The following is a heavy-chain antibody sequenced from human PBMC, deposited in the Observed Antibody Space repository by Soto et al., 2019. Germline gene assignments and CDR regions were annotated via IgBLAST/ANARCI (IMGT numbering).Heavy chain of an antibody. CDR3: ARCKGCRGGSCYPYFDY. J-gene: IGHJ4*02. CDR1: GFTFSSYA. CDR2: ISSDGSNN. V-gene: IGHV3-30-3*01. Sequence: QVQLMESGGGVVQPGRSLRLSCAASGFTFSSYAMHWVRQAPGKGLEWVAVISSDGSNNYYADSVKGRFTISRDDSKNTLYLQMNSLRAEDTAVYYCARCKGCRGGSCYPYFDYWGQGTLVTVSS. D-gene: IGHD2-15*01.